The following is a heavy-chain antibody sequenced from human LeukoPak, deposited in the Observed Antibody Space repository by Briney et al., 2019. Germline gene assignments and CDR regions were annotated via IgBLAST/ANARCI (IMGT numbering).Heavy chain of an antibody. CDR2: ISYDGKNI. J-gene: IGHJ4*02. D-gene: IGHD3-22*01. CDR1: GFTFSTYG. V-gene: IGHV3-30*03. Sequence: SGGSLRLSCAASGFTFSTYGMHWVRQAPGKGLEWVAVISYDGKNIFYADFVKGRVSISRDNSKNTLYLQMNSLRTEDTAVYYCARDATYYYDSSNYPPEGSDYWGQGTLVTVSS. CDR3: ARDATYYYDSSNYPPEGSDY.